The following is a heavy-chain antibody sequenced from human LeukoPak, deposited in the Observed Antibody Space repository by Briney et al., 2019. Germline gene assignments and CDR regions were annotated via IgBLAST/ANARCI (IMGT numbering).Heavy chain of an antibody. CDR3: ARDVVITFGGVIVIPFGAFDI. V-gene: IGHV4-38-2*02. J-gene: IGHJ3*02. D-gene: IGHD3-16*02. Sequence: PSETLSLTCTVSGYSISSGYYWGWIRQPPGKGLEWIGSIYHSGSTYYNPSLKSRVTISVDTSKNQFSLKLSSVTAADTAVYYCARDVVITFGGVIVIPFGAFDIWGQGTMVTVSS. CDR2: IYHSGST. CDR1: GYSISSGYY.